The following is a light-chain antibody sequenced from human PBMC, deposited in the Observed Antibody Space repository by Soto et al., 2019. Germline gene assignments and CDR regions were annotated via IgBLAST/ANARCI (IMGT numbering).Light chain of an antibody. CDR3: QQYSKWPPWT. CDR2: RAS. J-gene: IGKJ1*01. CDR1: QSLNGN. V-gene: IGKV3-15*01. Sequence: EIVMTQSPATLSVSPGERATLSCRASQSLNGNVAWYQQKPGQAPRLLIYRASTMATGVPGRFSASGSGTDFTLSISSRQSEDSVVYYCQQYSKWPPWTFGPRTKVEIK.